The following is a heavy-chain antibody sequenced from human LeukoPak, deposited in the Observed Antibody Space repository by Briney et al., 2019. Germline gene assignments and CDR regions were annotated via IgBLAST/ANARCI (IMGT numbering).Heavy chain of an antibody. J-gene: IGHJ3*02. CDR3: ARGGFDSRWASDI. V-gene: IGHV7-4-1*02. CDR1: GYTFTRYA. Sequence: ASVKVSCKASGYTFTRYAMNWVRQAPGQGLEWMGWINTNTGNPTYAQGFTGRFVFSLDTSVSAAYLQISSLKAEDTAVYYCARGGFDSRWASDIWGQGTMVTVSS. D-gene: IGHD3-9*01. CDR2: INTNTGNP.